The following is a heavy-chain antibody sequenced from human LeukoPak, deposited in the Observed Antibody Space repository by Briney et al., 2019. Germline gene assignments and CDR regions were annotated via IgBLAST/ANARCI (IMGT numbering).Heavy chain of an antibody. CDR1: RYSFTSYG. J-gene: IGHJ4*02. V-gene: IGHV1-18*01. Sequence: ASLKLSCKTSRYSFTSYGISRVRQAPGQGLECMGWISTYNGNTNYAQKLQGRVTMTTDPSTSTPYTELKSLRSVDTAVYYCARMSDPFDYWGQGTLVTVSS. CDR2: ISTYNGNT. CDR3: ARMSDPFDY.